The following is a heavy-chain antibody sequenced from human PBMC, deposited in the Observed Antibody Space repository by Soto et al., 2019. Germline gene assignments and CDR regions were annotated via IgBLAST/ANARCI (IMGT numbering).Heavy chain of an antibody. CDR1: GFTFDDYA. V-gene: IGHV3-9*01. Sequence: GGSLRLSCAASGFTFDDYAMHWVRQAPGKGLEWVSGISWNSGSIGYADSVKGRFTISRDSAKNSLYLQMNSLRAEDTALYYCAKDACQRGSCSLNWFDPWGQGTLVTVSS. CDR2: ISWNSGSI. CDR3: AKDACQRGSCSLNWFDP. J-gene: IGHJ5*02. D-gene: IGHD2-15*01.